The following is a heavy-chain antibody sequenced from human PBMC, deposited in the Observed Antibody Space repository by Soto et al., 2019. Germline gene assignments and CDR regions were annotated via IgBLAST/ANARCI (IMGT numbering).Heavy chain of an antibody. Sequence: ESGPTLVNTAPAHTLTCTFSEFSLSTSGVGVGWIRQPPGEALEWLALLYWNDDKRYSPSLKSRLTITKNTSQNQEDPTMTNMDPVDTATYYGAHRRGSDWYYWGQGTLVTVSS. CDR2: LYWNDDK. CDR3: AHRRGSDWYY. D-gene: IGHD6-19*01. CDR1: EFSLSTSGVG. J-gene: IGHJ4*02. V-gene: IGHV2-5*01.